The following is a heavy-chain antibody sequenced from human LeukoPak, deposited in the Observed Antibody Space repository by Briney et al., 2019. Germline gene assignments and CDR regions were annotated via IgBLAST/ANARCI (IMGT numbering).Heavy chain of an antibody. Sequence: GESLKISCKGSGYTFTNYWIAWVRQMPGKGLEWMGIIFPGGSDTRYGPSFQGQVTISADKSISTAYLQWSSLKASDTAMYYCARLVTGLGYYYYYMDVWGKGTTVTVSS. CDR1: GYTFTNYW. D-gene: IGHD1-20*01. CDR3: ARLVTGLGYYYYYMDV. CDR2: IFPGGSDT. V-gene: IGHV5-51*01. J-gene: IGHJ6*03.